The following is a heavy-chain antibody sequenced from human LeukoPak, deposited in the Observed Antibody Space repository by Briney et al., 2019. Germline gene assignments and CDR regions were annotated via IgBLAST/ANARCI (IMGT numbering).Heavy chain of an antibody. J-gene: IGHJ3*02. V-gene: IGHV4-34*01. CDR3: AVGYSGYDQYAFDI. Sequence: PSETLSLTCAVYGGSFSGYYWSWIRQPPGKGLEWIGSIYYSGSTYYNPSLKSRVTISVDTSKNQFSLKLSSVTAADTAVYYCAVGYSGYDQYAFDIWGQGTMVTVSS. D-gene: IGHD5-12*01. CDR2: IYYSGST. CDR1: GGSFSGYY.